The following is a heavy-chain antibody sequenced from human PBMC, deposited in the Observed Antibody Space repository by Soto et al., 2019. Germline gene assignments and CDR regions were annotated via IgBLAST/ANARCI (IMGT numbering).Heavy chain of an antibody. Sequence: LETLSLTCSFSGGSISSSSYYLGWIRQPPGKGLEWIGSVYYSGSAYYNPSLKSRVTISVDTSKNQFSLKLSSMTAADTAVYYCARVRQWLPELNWFDPWGQGTLVTVSS. CDR1: GGSISSSSYY. V-gene: IGHV4-39*07. J-gene: IGHJ5*02. CDR2: VYYSGSA. D-gene: IGHD6-19*01. CDR3: ARVRQWLPELNWFDP.